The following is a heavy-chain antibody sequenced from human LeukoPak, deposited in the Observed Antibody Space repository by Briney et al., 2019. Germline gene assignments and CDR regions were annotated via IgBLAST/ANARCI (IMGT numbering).Heavy chain of an antibody. CDR3: ARARKYDFWSGYSDDAFDI. Sequence: PSETLSLTCTVSGGSISSGSYYWSWIRQPAGKGLEWIGRIYTSGSTNYNPSLKSRVTISVDTSKNQFSLKLSSVTAADTAVYYCARARKYDFWSGYSDDAFDIWGQGTMVTVSS. V-gene: IGHV4-61*02. CDR2: IYTSGST. D-gene: IGHD3-3*01. J-gene: IGHJ3*02. CDR1: GGSISSGSYY.